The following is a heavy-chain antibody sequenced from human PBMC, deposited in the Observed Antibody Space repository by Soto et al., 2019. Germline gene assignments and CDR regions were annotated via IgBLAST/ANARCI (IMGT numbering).Heavy chain of an antibody. V-gene: IGHV1-3*01. CDR1: GYSFITYA. Sequence: QVQLVQSGAEVEKPGASVKVSCKASGYSFITYALHWVRQAPRQRLEWLGWINAGNGDTNYSQKFQGSVTITRDIAATTAYMELSSLRSEDTAVYYCVGSAGGSPPWFDIWGQGTMVTVFS. D-gene: IGHD2-8*02. CDR3: VGSAGGSPPWFDI. CDR2: INAGNGDT. J-gene: IGHJ3*02.